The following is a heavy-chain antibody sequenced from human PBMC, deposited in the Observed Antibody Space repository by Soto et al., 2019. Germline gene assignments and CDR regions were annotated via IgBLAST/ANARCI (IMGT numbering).Heavy chain of an antibody. J-gene: IGHJ6*03. D-gene: IGHD5-18*01. Sequence: SETLSLTCTVSGGSISSSSYYWGWIRQPPGKGLEWIGSIYYSGSTYYNPSLKSRVTISVDTSKNQFSLKLSSVTAADTAVYYCARRWVKYSYGTPRYYYMDVWGKGTTVTVSS. CDR3: ARRWVKYSYGTPRYYYMDV. V-gene: IGHV4-39*01. CDR1: GGSISSSSYY. CDR2: IYYSGST.